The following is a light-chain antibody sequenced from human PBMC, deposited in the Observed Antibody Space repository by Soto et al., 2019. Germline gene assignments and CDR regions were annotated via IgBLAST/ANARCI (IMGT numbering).Light chain of an antibody. Sequence: EIGMTQSPVTLSVSPGERATLSCRASQSVSYNLAWYQHRPGQAPRLLIYGASTRATAIPARFTGSGSGTEFTLTISSLQSEDFALYYCQQYKNWPRTFGQGTKVDIK. V-gene: IGKV3-15*01. CDR2: GAS. CDR3: QQYKNWPRT. J-gene: IGKJ1*01. CDR1: QSVSYN.